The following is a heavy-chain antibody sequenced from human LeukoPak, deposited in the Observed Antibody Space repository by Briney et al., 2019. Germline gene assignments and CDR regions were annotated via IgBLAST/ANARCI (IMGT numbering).Heavy chain of an antibody. CDR3: ATSRTGRVVAISGSYFDY. V-gene: IGHV1-24*01. CDR1: GYTLPELS. J-gene: IGHJ4*02. Sequence: GASVKLSCKVSGYTLPELSMYWVRQAPGKGLEWMGGLDPEDDEMIYAQKFRGRVSMTEDTMTNTAYMELSSLTSEDTAMYYCATSRTGRVVAISGSYFDYWGQGTLVTVSS. CDR2: LDPEDDEM. D-gene: IGHD3-22*01.